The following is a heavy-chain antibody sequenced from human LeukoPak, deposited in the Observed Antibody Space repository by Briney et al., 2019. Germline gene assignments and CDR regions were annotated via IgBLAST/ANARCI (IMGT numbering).Heavy chain of an antibody. D-gene: IGHD6-13*01. Sequence: GGSLRPSCAASGFTFSCYWMHWVRQAPGKGLVWVSRIDSDGSSTRYADSVKGRFTISRDNAKNTLYLQMNSLRAEDTGVYYCTRDREQEPTYDFWGQGTLVTVSS. CDR1: GFTFSCYW. CDR2: IDSDGSST. CDR3: TRDREQEPTYDF. V-gene: IGHV3-74*01. J-gene: IGHJ4*02.